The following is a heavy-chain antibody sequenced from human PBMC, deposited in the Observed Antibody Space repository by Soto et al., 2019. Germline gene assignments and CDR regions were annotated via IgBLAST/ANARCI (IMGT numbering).Heavy chain of an antibody. CDR1: GYTFTLYG. CDR3: ARDDAY. V-gene: IGHV1-46*01. Sequence: QVRLVQSGAEVKKPGASVKDSCKASGYTFTLYGMHWVRQAPGQGLEWMGVINPSGGTTTYAQKFQGRVTMTRDTSTTTVYMELNSLRSEDTAMYYCARDDAYWGQGTLVTVSS. J-gene: IGHJ4*02. CDR2: INPSGGTT.